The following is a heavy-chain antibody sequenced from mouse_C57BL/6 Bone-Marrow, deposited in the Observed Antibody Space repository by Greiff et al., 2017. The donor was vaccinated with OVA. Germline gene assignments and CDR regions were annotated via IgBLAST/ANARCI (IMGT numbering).Heavy chain of an antibody. V-gene: IGHV1-50*01. CDR1: GYTFTSYW. CDR2: IAPSDSYT. J-gene: IGHJ3*01. Sequence: VQLQQPGAELVKPGASVKLSCKASGYTFTSYWMQWVKQRPGQGLEWIGEIAPSDSYTNYNQKFKGKATLTVDTSSSTAYMQLNSLTSEDSAVYYCASAVFAYWGQGTLVTVSA. CDR3: ASAVFAY.